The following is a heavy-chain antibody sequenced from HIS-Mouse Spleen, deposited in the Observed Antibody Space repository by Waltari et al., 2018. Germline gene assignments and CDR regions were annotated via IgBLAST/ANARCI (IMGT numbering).Heavy chain of an antibody. CDR2: IYYSVST. CDR3: AREIPYSSSWYDWYFDL. V-gene: IGHV4-39*07. CDR1: GGSISSSSYY. D-gene: IGHD6-13*01. J-gene: IGHJ2*01. Sequence: QLQLQESGPGLVKPSETLSLTCTVSGGSISSSSYYWGWIRRPPGKGLWWFGNIYYSVSTYYDPSLKSRVTISVDTSKNQFSLKLSSVTAADTAVDYCAREIPYSSSWYDWYFDLWGRGTLVTVSS.